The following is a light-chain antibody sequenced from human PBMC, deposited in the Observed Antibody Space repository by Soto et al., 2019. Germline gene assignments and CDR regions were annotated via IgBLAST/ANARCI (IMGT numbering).Light chain of an antibody. CDR3: QQYSRYSFT. CDR2: DAA. J-gene: IGKJ3*01. Sequence: IQLTQSPSSLSASVGDRVTITCRASPAIASFLAWYQQKPGTAPKLLIYDAATLQSGVPSRFSGSRSGTEYTLTIGSLQPEDFAFYYCQQYSRYSFTFGPGTKVEI. CDR1: PAIASF. V-gene: IGKV1-9*01.